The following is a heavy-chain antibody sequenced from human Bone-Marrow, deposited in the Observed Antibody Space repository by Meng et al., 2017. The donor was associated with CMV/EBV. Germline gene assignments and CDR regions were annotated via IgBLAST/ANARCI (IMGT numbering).Heavy chain of an antibody. CDR1: GFIFSNAW. CDR3: MDQSDNKSWDY. CDR2: IKRISAGGTA. D-gene: IGHD6-13*01. Sequence: GESLKISCAASGFIFSNAWMNWVRQAPGKGLEWVGRIKRISAGGTADYATPVKGRFTISRDDSKNMLYLQMNSLKTEDTGVYYCMDQSDNKSWDYWGQGTLVTVSS. V-gene: IGHV3-15*01. J-gene: IGHJ4*02.